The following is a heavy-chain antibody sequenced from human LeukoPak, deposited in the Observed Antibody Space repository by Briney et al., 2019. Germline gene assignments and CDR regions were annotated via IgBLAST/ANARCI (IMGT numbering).Heavy chain of an antibody. V-gene: IGHV3-30*18. Sequence: GGSLRPSCAASGFTFSSYGLHWVRQAPGKGLEWVALISYDGSNKYYADSVKGRFTISKDNSKNTLYLQMNSLRAEDTAVYYCAKDDCRGCYGVVDYWGQGTLVTVSS. CDR1: GFTFSSYG. D-gene: IGHD2-15*01. CDR2: ISYDGSNK. J-gene: IGHJ4*02. CDR3: AKDDCRGCYGVVDY.